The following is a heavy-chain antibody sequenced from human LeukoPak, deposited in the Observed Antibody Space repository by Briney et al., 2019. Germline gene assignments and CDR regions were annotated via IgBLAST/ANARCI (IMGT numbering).Heavy chain of an antibody. J-gene: IGHJ6*03. Sequence: SETLSLTCTVSGGSISTYYWSWIRQPPGKGLEWIGNIYYSGSTIYNPSLESRVTISVDTSKNQFSLKLSSVTAADTAVYYCARDGYSSSWGNYMDVWGKGTTVTVSS. CDR3: ARDGYSSSWGNYMDV. CDR1: GGSISTYY. CDR2: IYYSGST. D-gene: IGHD6-13*01. V-gene: IGHV4-59*01.